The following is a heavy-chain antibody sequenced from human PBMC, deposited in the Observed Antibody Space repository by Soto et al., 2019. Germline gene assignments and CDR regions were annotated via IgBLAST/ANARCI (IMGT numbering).Heavy chain of an antibody. Sequence: TSETLSLTCTVSGGSISSGGYYWSWIRQHPGKGLEWIGYIYYSGSTYYNPSLKSRVTISVDTSKNQFSLKLSSVTAADTAVYYCARVTMVRGVPGYYYYGMDVWGQGTTVTVSS. D-gene: IGHD3-10*01. CDR3: ARVTMVRGVPGYYYYGMDV. CDR2: IYYSGST. J-gene: IGHJ6*02. V-gene: IGHV4-31*03. CDR1: GGSISSGGYY.